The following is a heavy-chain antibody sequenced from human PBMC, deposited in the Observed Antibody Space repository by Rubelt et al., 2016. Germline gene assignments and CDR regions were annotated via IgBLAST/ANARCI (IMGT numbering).Heavy chain of an antibody. D-gene: IGHD3-22*01. J-gene: IGHJ4*02. Sequence: QVQLQESGPGLVKASETLSLTCTVSGGSISSYYWSWIRQPPGKGPEWIGYIHYSGSTNYNPSLKSRVTISVDTSKNQFSLKLSSVTAADTAVYYCARTYYYDSSGPVDYWGQGTLVTVSS. V-gene: IGHV4-59*08. CDR3: ARTYYYDSSGPVDY. CDR1: GGSISSYY. CDR2: IHYSGST.